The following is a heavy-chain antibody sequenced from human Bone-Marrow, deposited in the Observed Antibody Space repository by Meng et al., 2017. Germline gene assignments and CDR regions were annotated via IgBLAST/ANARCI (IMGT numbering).Heavy chain of an antibody. Sequence: QVQLVESGGGVVQPERSLRLSCAASGFTFSTHVMHCVRPAPGKGLEWVAVISHDANYKYYTDSVTGRFTISRDNSNNILYLQMNSLRIEDTTVYYCARESTGRLDYWGQGTLVTVSS. J-gene: IGHJ4*02. D-gene: IGHD4-17*01. V-gene: IGHV3-30*10. CDR2: ISHDANYK. CDR1: GFTFSTHV. CDR3: ARESTGRLDY.